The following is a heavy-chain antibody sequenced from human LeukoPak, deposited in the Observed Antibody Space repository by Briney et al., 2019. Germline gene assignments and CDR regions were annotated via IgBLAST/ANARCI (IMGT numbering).Heavy chain of an antibody. CDR3: VRGSLTTSPPY. Sequence: GGSLRPSCAASGFTFSSYWMTWVRQVPGKGLEWVANIKQDGSEKYYVDSVKGRFTISQDNAKNSLYLQMNSLRVDDTAMYYCVRGSLTTSPPYWGQGVLVIVSS. CDR2: IKQDGSEK. J-gene: IGHJ4*02. V-gene: IGHV3-7*03. D-gene: IGHD4-11*01. CDR1: GFTFSSYW.